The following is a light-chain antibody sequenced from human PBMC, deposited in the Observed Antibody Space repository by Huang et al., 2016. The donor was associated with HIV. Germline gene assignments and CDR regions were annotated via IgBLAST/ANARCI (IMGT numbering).Light chain of an antibody. V-gene: IGKV3-20*01. Sequence: EIVLTQSPGTLSLSPGERAPLSCRASQSVSNNYLAWYQQKPGQAPRRLIYVASSRATGIPDRFSGSGSGTDFTLTISRLEPEDFAVFYCQQYDSSPKTFGQGTKVEI. CDR1: QSVSNNY. CDR3: QQYDSSPKT. CDR2: VAS. J-gene: IGKJ1*01.